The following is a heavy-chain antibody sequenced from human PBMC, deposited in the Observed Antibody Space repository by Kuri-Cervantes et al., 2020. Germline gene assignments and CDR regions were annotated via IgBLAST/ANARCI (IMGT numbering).Heavy chain of an antibody. J-gene: IGHJ4*02. V-gene: IGHV3-66*03. CDR1: GFTVSSNY. CDR2: IYSCGST. Sequence: ETLSLTCAASGFTVSSNYMSWVRQAPGKGLEWVSVIYSCGSTYYADSVKGRFTISRDNSKNTLYLQLNRLRAEDTAIYYCAKDRSTDYFDSWGQGTLVTVSS. CDR3: AKDRSTDYFDS.